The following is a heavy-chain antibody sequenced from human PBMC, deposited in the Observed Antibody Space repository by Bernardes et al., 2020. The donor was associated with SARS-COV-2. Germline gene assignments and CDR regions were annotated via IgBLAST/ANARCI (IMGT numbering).Heavy chain of an antibody. D-gene: IGHD3-16*01. J-gene: IGHJ4*02. Sequence: GSLRLSCAASGFPFSSYAMSWVRQAPGKGLEWVSVISGSGGTTYYADSVKGRFTISRDNSKNMLYLQMSSLRAEDTAVYFCAKDLIAGTLGGLPQTFDYWGQGTLVTVSS. CDR3: AKDLIAGTLGGLPQTFDY. V-gene: IGHV3-23*01. CDR2: ISGSGGTT. CDR1: GFPFSSYA.